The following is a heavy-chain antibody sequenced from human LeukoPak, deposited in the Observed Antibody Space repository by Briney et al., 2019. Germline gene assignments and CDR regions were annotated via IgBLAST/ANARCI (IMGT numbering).Heavy chain of an antibody. D-gene: IGHD3-3*01. CDR2: TRNKANSYTT. Sequence: GGSLRLSCAASGFTFSDHYMDWVRQAPGKGLEWVGRTRNKANSYTTEYAASVKGRFTISRDDSKNSLYLQMNSLRAEDTALYYCAKDKGRLRFLEWLLLNWGQGTLVTVSS. J-gene: IGHJ4*02. CDR1: GFTFSDHY. CDR3: AKDKGRLRFLEWLLLN. V-gene: IGHV3-72*01.